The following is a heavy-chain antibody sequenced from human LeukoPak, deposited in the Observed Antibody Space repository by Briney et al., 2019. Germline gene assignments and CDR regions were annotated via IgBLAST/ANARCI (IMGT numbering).Heavy chain of an antibody. J-gene: IGHJ4*02. CDR1: GFSLRSFA. V-gene: IGHV3-23*01. D-gene: IGHD3-3*01. CDR2: SSGDGGNT. Sequence: GGSLRLSCAASGFSLRSFAMSWVRQAPGKGLEWVSASSGDGGNTDYANSVKGRFTISRDNSKNTIYLQMNSLRADDTAVYYCAKQGRNDFVDSWGQGTLVTVSS. CDR3: AKQGRNDFVDS.